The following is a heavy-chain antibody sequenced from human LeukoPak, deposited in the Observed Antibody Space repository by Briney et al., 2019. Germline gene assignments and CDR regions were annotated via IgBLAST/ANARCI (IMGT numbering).Heavy chain of an antibody. J-gene: IGHJ4*02. CDR1: GFTFSSYA. CDR2: IIGSGGRP. Sequence: GGSLRLSCAASGFTFSSYAMSWVRQAPGRGLEWVSAIIGSGGRPSYAASVKGRFTSSRDNSKITLYLQMNSLRDEDTAVYYCAKRDTLIAVAAYDFDYWGQGTLVTVSS. V-gene: IGHV3-23*01. CDR3: AKRDTLIAVAAYDFDY. D-gene: IGHD6-19*01.